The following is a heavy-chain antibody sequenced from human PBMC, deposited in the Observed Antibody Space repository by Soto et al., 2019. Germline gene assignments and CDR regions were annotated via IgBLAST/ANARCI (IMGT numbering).Heavy chain of an antibody. Sequence: WASVKVSCKASGYTFTSYDINWVRQATGQGLEWMGWMNPNSGNTGYAQKFQGRVTMTRNTSISTAYMELSSLRSEDTAVYYCAREDILTGYYNTLGYNWFDPWGRGTLVTVSS. V-gene: IGHV1-8*01. CDR2: MNPNSGNT. CDR1: GYTFTSYD. D-gene: IGHD3-9*01. CDR3: AREDILTGYYNTLGYNWFDP. J-gene: IGHJ5*02.